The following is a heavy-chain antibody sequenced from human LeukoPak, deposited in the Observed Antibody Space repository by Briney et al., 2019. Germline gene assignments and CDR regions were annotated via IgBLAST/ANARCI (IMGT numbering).Heavy chain of an antibody. V-gene: IGHV3-66*01. CDR2: IYGGGTT. J-gene: IGHJ5*02. CDR1: GFTVSSSY. CDR3: ARGVIASRQYWLDP. Sequence: GGSLRLSCAVSGFTVSSSYMSWVRQAPGKGLEWVSVIYGGGTTYYADSVKGRVTISRDNSKNTLFLQMNSLRVDDTAVYYCARGVIASRQYWLDPWGQGTLVTVSS. D-gene: IGHD6-6*01.